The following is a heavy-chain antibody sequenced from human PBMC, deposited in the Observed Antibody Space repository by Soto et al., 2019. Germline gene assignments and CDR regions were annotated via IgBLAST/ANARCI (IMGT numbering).Heavy chain of an antibody. V-gene: IGHV3-30*18. D-gene: IGHD3-22*01. CDR3: AKESAYDSSGYYYAYFDY. J-gene: IGHJ4*02. CDR2: ISYDGSNK. CDR1: GFTFSSYG. Sequence: GGSLRLSCAASGFTFSSYGMHWVRQAPGKGLEWVAVISYDGSNKYYADSVKGRFTISRDNSKNTLYLQMNSLRAEDTAVYYCAKESAYDSSGYYYAYFDYWGQGTLVTVPQ.